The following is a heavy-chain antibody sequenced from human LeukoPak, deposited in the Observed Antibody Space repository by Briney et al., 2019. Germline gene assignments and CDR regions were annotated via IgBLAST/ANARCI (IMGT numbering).Heavy chain of an antibody. CDR3: ARDNSVGDSAWWFDP. V-gene: IGHV1-24*01. CDR2: FDPEDGET. J-gene: IGHJ5*02. CDR1: GYTLTQLS. D-gene: IGHD5-12*01. Sequence: ASGEVSCKISGYTLTQLSMQWVRQAPGNGVESVGGFDPEDGETICAQKFQGGVTMTEDTSTDTAYMELSSLRSEDTAVYYCARDNSVGDSAWWFDPWGQGTLVTVSS.